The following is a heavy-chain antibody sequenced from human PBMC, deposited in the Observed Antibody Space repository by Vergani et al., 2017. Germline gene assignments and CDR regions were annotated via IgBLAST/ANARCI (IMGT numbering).Heavy chain of an antibody. CDR3: ARGDYYGSGSYPH. J-gene: IGHJ4*02. CDR1: GGSISSYY. CDR2: IYYSGST. V-gene: IGHV4-4*07. Sequence: QVQLQEWGPGLVKPSETLSLTCTVSGGSISSYYWSWIRQPAGKGLEWIGRIYYSGSTYYNPSLKSRVTISVDTSKNQFSLKLSSVTAADTAVYYCARGDYYGSGSYPHWGQGTLVTVSS. D-gene: IGHD3-10*01.